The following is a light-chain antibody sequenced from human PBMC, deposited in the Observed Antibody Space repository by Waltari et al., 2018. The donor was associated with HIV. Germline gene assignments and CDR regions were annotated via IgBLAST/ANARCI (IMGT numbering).Light chain of an antibody. J-gene: IGKJ1*01. CDR1: QSVGSR. CDR3: QQYDDWPWT. CDR2: GAD. V-gene: IGKV3-15*01. Sequence: MTQPPATLSVSPGEGATLSCRASQSVGSRVAWYQQKAGQAPRLLIFGADTRASGIPARFTGSGSETEFTLTISSLQSEDFAVYFCQQYDDWPWTFGQGTKVEIK.